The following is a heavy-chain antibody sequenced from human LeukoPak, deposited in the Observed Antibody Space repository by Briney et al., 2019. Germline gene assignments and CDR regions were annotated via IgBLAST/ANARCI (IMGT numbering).Heavy chain of an antibody. J-gene: IGHJ1*01. Sequence: GGSLRLSCVVSGFTFNRCWLNWVRQAPGKGLEWVAHINPDGRDTYYVDSVKGRFTISRDNAQNSMYLQMNSLRVEDTAVYYCTSWGDTTAEYFQRWGQGTLVTVSS. CDR2: INPDGRDT. D-gene: IGHD2-21*02. CDR1: GFTFNRCW. CDR3: TSWGDTTAEYFQR. V-gene: IGHV3-7*01.